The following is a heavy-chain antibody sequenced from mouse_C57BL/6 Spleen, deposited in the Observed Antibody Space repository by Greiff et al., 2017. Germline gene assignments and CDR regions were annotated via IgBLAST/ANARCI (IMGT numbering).Heavy chain of an antibody. CDR3: ARELLRSSMDY. CDR1: GYSITSGYY. D-gene: IGHD1-1*01. V-gene: IGHV3-6*01. Sequence: DVQLVESGPGLVKPSQSLSLTCSVTGYSITSGYYWNWIRQFPGNKLEWMGYISYDGSNNYNPSLKNRISITRDTSKNQFFLKLNSVTTEDTATYYCARELLRSSMDYWGQGTSVTVSS. J-gene: IGHJ4*01. CDR2: ISYDGSN.